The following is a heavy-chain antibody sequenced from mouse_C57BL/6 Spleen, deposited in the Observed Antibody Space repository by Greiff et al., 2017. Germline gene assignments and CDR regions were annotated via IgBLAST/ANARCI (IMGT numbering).Heavy chain of an antibody. D-gene: IGHD2-1*01. Sequence: EVQLVESGGGLVKPGGSLKLSCAASGFTFSSYAMSWVRQTPEKRLEWVATISDGGSYTYYPDNVKGRFTISRDNAKNNLYLQMSHLKSEDTAMYYCARGLYGNWDWYFDVWGTGTTVTVSS. CDR3: ARGLYGNWDWYFDV. J-gene: IGHJ1*03. CDR1: GFTFSSYA. CDR2: ISDGGSYT. V-gene: IGHV5-4*01.